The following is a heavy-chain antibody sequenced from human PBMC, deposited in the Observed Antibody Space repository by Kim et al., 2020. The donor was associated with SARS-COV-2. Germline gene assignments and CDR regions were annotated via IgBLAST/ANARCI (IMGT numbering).Heavy chain of an antibody. CDR3: AIQYSSFGGYGMDV. V-gene: IGHV1-69*13. Sequence: SVKVSCKASGGTFSSYAISWVRQAPGQGLEWMGGIIPIFGTANYAQKFQGRVTITADESTSTAYMELSSLRSEDTAVYYCAIQYSSFGGYGMDVWGQGTTVTVSS. J-gene: IGHJ6*02. D-gene: IGHD6-6*01. CDR2: IIPIFGTA. CDR1: GGTFSSYA.